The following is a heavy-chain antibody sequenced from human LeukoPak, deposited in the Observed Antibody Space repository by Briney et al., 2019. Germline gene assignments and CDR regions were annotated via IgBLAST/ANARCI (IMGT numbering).Heavy chain of an antibody. CDR2: IYSGGST. Sequence: GGSLRLSCAASGFTVSSNYMSWVRQAPGKGLEWVSVIYSGGSTYYADSVKGRFTISRDNSKNTLYLQMNSLRAEDAAVYYCAVSHPDLKSYKGAFDIWGQGTMVTVSS. CDR1: GFTVSSNY. J-gene: IGHJ3*02. D-gene: IGHD1-1*01. CDR3: AVSHPDLKSYKGAFDI. V-gene: IGHV3-66*01.